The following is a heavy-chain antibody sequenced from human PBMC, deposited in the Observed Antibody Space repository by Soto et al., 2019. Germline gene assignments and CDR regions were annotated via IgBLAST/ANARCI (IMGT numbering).Heavy chain of an antibody. V-gene: IGHV3-7*01. CDR3: ARGMERGYSGYDWNFDC. D-gene: IGHD5-12*01. J-gene: IGHJ4*02. CDR1: GFTFSSYW. Sequence: EVQLVESGGGLVQPGGSLRLSCAASGFTFSSYWMSWVRQAPGKGLEWVANINQDGSEKYYVDSVKGRFTISRDNAKNSLYLQMNSLKAEDTTVYYCARGMERGYSGYDWNFDCWSQGALVTVSS. CDR2: INQDGSEK.